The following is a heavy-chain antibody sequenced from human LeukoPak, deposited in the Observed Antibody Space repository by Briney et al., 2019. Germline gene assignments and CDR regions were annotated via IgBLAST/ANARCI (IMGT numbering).Heavy chain of an antibody. Sequence: PGGSLRLSCADSGFTFSNYNMNWVRQAPGKAMEWVSSISSSSSYIYYADSVKGRFTISRDNAKNSLYLQMNSLRAEDTAVYYCARGSCSSTSCYPYYFDYWGQGTLVTVSS. J-gene: IGHJ4*02. CDR3: ARGSCSSTSCYPYYFDY. CDR1: GFTFSNYN. CDR2: ISSSSSYI. V-gene: IGHV3-21*01. D-gene: IGHD2-2*01.